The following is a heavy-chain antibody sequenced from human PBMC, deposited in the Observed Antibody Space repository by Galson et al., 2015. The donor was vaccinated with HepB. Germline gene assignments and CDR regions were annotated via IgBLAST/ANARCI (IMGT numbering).Heavy chain of an antibody. Sequence: SLRLSCAASGFTFSSYAMSWVRQAPGKGLEWVSAISGSGGSTYYADSVKGRFTISRDNSKNTLYLQMNSLRAEDTAVYYCAKVGGGSGSYFDYWGQGTLVTVSS. D-gene: IGHD3-10*01. CDR1: GFTFSSYA. CDR3: AKVGGGSGSYFDY. V-gene: IGHV3-23*01. CDR2: ISGSGGST. J-gene: IGHJ4*02.